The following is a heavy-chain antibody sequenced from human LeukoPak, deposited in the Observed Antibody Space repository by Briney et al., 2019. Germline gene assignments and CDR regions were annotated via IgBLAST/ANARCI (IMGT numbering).Heavy chain of an antibody. J-gene: IGHJ4*02. CDR1: GGSISSYY. Sequence: SETLSLTCTVSGGSISSYYWSWIWQPPGKGLEWIGYIYYSGSTNYNPSLKSRVTISVDTSKNQFSLKLSSVTAADTAVYYCARRDGYNLFALDYWGQGTLVTVSS. CDR3: ARRDGYNLFALDY. V-gene: IGHV4-59*01. CDR2: IYYSGST. D-gene: IGHD5-24*01.